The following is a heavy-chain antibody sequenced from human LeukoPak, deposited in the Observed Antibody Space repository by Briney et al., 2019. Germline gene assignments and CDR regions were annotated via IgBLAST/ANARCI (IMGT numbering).Heavy chain of an antibody. CDR2: ISGSGGST. CDR3: AKGRWELLMNWFDP. J-gene: IGHJ5*02. Sequence: PGGSLRLSCAASGFTFSSYAMSWVRQAPGKGLEWVSAISGSGGSTYYADSVKGRFTISRDNSKNTLYLQMNSLRAEDTAVYFCAKGRWELLMNWFDPWGQGTLVTVSS. V-gene: IGHV3-23*01. D-gene: IGHD1-26*01. CDR1: GFTFSSYA.